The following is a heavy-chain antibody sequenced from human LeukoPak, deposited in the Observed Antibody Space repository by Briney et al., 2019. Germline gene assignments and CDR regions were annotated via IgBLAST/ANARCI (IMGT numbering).Heavy chain of an antibody. CDR3: ARDHHSSSWSLGNYFDY. CDR2: ISGSGGST. CDR1: GFTFSSYG. D-gene: IGHD6-13*01. Sequence: GGSLRLSCAASGFTFSSYGMSWVRQAPGKGLEWVSAISGSGGSTYYADSVKGRFTISRDNSKNTLYLQMNSLRAEDTAVYYCARDHHSSSWSLGNYFDYWGQGTLVTVSS. J-gene: IGHJ4*02. V-gene: IGHV3-23*01.